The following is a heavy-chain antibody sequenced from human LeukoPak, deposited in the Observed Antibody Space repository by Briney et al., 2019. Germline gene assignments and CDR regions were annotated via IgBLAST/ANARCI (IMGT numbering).Heavy chain of an antibody. Sequence: ASVKVSCKASGYMFTSYAISWVRRAPGQGLEWMGWIRAYNGNTKYAQKFQARVTMTTDTSTSTAYMELRSLRPDDTAVYYCARVAVDLDCSGDTCSSVFKSFDAWGQGTLVTVSS. CDR1: GYMFTSYA. CDR2: IRAYNGNT. J-gene: IGHJ5*02. D-gene: IGHD2-15*01. V-gene: IGHV1-18*01. CDR3: ARVAVDLDCSGDTCSSVFKSFDA.